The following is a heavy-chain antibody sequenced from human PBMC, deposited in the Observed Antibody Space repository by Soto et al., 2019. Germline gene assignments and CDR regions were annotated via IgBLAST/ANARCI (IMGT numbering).Heavy chain of an antibody. CDR3: ARDGEYCSGTSCYLEDYYYYHVDV. CDR1: GFTFNSYA. J-gene: IGHJ6*02. D-gene: IGHD2-2*01. Sequence: GGSLRLSCAASGFTFNSYAIHRVRQAPGKGLQWVAVISYDGSNKYYADSVKGRFTISRDNSKNTLYLQMNSLRAEDTAVYYCARDGEYCSGTSCYLEDYYYYHVDVWGQGTTVTVSS. V-gene: IGHV3-30-3*01. CDR2: ISYDGSNK.